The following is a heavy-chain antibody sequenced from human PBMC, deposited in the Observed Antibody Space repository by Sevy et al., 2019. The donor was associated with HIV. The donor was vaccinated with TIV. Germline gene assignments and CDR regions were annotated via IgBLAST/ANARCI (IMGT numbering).Heavy chain of an antibody. CDR3: ARVLYYDSSAYYFDY. J-gene: IGHJ4*02. CDR2: INPNSGDT. D-gene: IGHD3-22*01. V-gene: IGHV1-2*06. Sequence: ASVKVSCKASGYMFIAYFIHWVRQAPGQGLEWMGRINPNSGDTNYAQKFQGRVTMTRDTSINTAYMELSRLRSDDTAVYSCARVLYYDSSAYYFDYWGQGTLVIVSS. CDR1: GYMFIAYF.